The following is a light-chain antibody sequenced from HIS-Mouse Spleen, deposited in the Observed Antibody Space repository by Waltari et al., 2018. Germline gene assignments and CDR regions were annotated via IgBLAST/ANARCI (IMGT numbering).Light chain of an antibody. V-gene: IGLV3-10*01. J-gene: IGLJ2*01. CDR3: YSTNSSGNHRV. CDR1: ALPKKY. Sequence: SYELTQPPSVSVSPGQTARITCSGDALPKKYAYWYQQKSGQAPVLGIYEDSKRPSGIPGRFSGSSSGTMATLTSSGAQVEDEADYYCYSTNSSGNHRVFGGGTKLTVL. CDR2: EDS.